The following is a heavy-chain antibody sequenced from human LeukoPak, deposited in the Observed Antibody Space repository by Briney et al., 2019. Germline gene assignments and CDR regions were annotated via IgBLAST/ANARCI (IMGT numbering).Heavy chain of an antibody. V-gene: IGHV4-34*01. CDR3: ARIRDYDR. CDR2: INHSGSN. CDR1: GGSFSGYY. Sequence: KPWETLSLTCAVYGGSFSGYYWSWVRQPPGKGLGWIGEINHSGSNNYNPSLESRVTISVDKSKNQFSLKLRSVTAADTAVYYCARIRDYDRWGQGTLVTVSS. D-gene: IGHD3-16*01. J-gene: IGHJ5*02.